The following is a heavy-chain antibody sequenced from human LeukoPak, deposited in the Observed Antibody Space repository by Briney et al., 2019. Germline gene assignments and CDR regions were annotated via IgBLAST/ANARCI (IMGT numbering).Heavy chain of an antibody. CDR3: ARALQHDYGDYGNWFDP. CDR2: IYYSGST. Sequence: SETLSLTCIVSGGSISTYYWSWIRQPPGKGLEWIGYIYYSGSTNYNPSLKSRVTISVDTSKNQFSLKLSSVTAADTAVYYCARALQHDYGDYGNWFDPWGQGTLVTVSS. V-gene: IGHV4-59*01. D-gene: IGHD4-17*01. J-gene: IGHJ5*02. CDR1: GGSISTYY.